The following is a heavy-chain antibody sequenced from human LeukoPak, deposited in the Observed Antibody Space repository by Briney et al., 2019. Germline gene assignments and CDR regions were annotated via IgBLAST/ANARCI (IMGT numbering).Heavy chain of an antibody. CDR3: ARHGDGESGSYYPLGY. CDR1: GGSISSYY. D-gene: IGHD1-26*01. J-gene: IGHJ4*02. V-gene: IGHV4-59*01. Sequence: SETLSLTCTVSGGSISSYYWSWLRQPPGKGLEWIGYIYYSGSTNYNPSLKSRVTISVDTSKNQFSLKLSSVTAADTAVYYCARHGDGESGSYYPLGYWGQGTLVTVSS. CDR2: IYYSGST.